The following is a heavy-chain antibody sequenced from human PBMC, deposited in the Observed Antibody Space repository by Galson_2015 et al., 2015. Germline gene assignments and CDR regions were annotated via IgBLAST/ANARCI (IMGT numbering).Heavy chain of an antibody. V-gene: IGHV1-69*13. J-gene: IGHJ5*02. CDR3: ANHQPTTGIYSSGWGDNWFDP. D-gene: IGHD6-19*01. CDR2: IIPIFGTA. Sequence: SVKVSCKASGGTFSSYAISWVRQAPGQGLEWMGGIIPIFGTANYAQKFQGRVTITADESTSTAYMELSSLRSEDTAVYYCANHQPTTGIYSSGWGDNWFDPWGQGTLVTVSS. CDR1: GGTFSSYA.